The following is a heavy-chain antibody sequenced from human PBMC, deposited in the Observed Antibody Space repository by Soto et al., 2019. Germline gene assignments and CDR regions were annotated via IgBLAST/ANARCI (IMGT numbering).Heavy chain of an antibody. CDR2: ITSKSTTI. CDR1: GFTFTSYS. CDR3: ARDGYYYAMDV. J-gene: IGHJ6*02. V-gene: IGHV3-48*02. Sequence: GGSLRLSCAASGFTFTSYSMNWVRQAPGQGLEWVSYITSKSTTIKYADSVKGRFTVSRDNAKNSLYLQLSSLRDEDTAVYYCARDGYYYAMDVWGQGTTVTVSS.